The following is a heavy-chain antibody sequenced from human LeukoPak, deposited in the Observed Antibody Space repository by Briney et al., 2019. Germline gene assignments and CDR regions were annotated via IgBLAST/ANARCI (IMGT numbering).Heavy chain of an antibody. D-gene: IGHD4-17*01. J-gene: IGHJ4*02. Sequence: GGSLRLSCAASGFTFSSYSMNWVRQAPGKGLEWVSSISSSSSYIYYADSVKGRFTISRGNAKNSLYLQMNSLRAEDTAVYYCARPYDYGDYFDYWGQGTLVTVSS. CDR3: ARPYDYGDYFDY. CDR1: GFTFSSYS. V-gene: IGHV3-21*01. CDR2: ISSSSSYI.